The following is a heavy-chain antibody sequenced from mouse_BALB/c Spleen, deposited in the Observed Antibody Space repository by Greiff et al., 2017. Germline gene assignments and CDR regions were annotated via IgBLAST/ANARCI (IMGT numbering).Heavy chain of an antibody. V-gene: IGHV5-9-4*01. Sequence: EVKLMESGGGLVKPGGSLKLSCAASGFTFSSYAMSWVRQSPEKRLEWVAEISSGGSYTYYPDTVTGRFTISRDNAKNTLYLEMSSLRSEDTAMYYCAREGYYGSRSYFDYWGQGTTLTVSS. CDR1: GFTFSSYA. CDR2: ISSGGSYT. J-gene: IGHJ2*01. D-gene: IGHD1-1*01. CDR3: AREGYYGSRSYFDY.